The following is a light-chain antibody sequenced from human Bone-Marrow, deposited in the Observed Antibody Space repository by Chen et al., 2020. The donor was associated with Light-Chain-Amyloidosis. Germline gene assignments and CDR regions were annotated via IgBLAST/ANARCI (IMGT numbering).Light chain of an antibody. CDR3: SSFTITNTWI. CDR1: SSDVGGYNY. CDR2: EVT. J-gene: IGLJ2*01. V-gene: IGLV2-14*01. Sequence: QSALTQPASVSGSPGQSITIPCTGTSSDVGGYNYVSWYQQHPGKAPKLMIYEVTNRPSGISIRFSGSESGNTTSLTISGLQAEDEADYYWSSFTITNTWIFGGGTKLTVL.